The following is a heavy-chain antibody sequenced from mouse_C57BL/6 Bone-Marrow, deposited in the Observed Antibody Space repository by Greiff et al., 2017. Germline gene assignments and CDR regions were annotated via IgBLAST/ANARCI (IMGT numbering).Heavy chain of an antibody. D-gene: IGHD2-2*01. CDR1: GYTFTSYG. J-gene: IGHJ1*03. CDR3: ARSLPYGFYWYFDV. V-gene: IGHV1-81*01. Sequence: QVQLQQSGAELARPGASVKLSCKASGYTFTSYGISWVKQRTGQGLEWIGEIYPRSGNTYYNEKFKGKATLTADKSSSTAYMELRSLTSEDSAVYFCARSLPYGFYWYFDVWGTGTTVTDSS. CDR2: IYPRSGNT.